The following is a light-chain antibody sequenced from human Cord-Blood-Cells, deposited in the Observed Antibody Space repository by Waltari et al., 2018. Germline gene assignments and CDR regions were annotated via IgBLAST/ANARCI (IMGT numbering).Light chain of an antibody. CDR1: QSISSW. Sequence: DIQMTQSPSTLSASVGDRVTITCRASQSISSWLAWYQQKPGKAPKLLIYDASSLESGLPSRFSGSGSETEFTLTISSLQLDDFATYYCQQYNSYSWTFGQGTKVEIK. J-gene: IGKJ1*01. CDR2: DAS. V-gene: IGKV1-5*01. CDR3: QQYNSYSWT.